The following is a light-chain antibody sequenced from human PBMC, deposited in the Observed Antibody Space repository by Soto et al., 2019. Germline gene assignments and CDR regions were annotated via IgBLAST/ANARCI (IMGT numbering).Light chain of an antibody. V-gene: IGKV3-15*01. J-gene: IGKJ1*01. CDR3: QKYDNWPQT. CDR1: QSVSSD. Sequence: EIVMTQSPATLSVSPGERATLSCRASQSVSSDLAWYQHKPGQAPRLLIYGASTRATGIPARFSGRGSGTEFTLTISSLQSVDFAVYYCQKYDNWPQTFGQGNKVDIK. CDR2: GAS.